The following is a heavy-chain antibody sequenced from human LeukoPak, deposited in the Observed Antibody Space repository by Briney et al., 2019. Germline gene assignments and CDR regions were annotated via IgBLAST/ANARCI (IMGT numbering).Heavy chain of an antibody. J-gene: IGHJ4*02. V-gene: IGHV1-69*05. CDR1: GGSFNSYP. CDR2: FIPIFDSP. D-gene: IGHD5-24*01. Sequence: ASVKVSCKASGGSFNSYPISWVRQAPGQGLDWMGGFIPIFDSPHYAQKFQGRLTITMDESTSTAYMELSSLRSEDTAMYYCASGEMATPNYGDLDYWGQGTLVTVSS. CDR3: ASGEMATPNYGDLDY.